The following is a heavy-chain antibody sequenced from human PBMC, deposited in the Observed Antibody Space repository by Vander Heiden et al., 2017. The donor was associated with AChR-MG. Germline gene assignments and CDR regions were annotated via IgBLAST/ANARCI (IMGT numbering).Heavy chain of an antibody. V-gene: IGHV3-23*01. D-gene: IGHD3-3*01. CDR2: ISGGGGSM. Sequence: EVQLLESGGGLVQPGGSLRLSCAASKFTFGNHAMAWLRQTPGKGLEWLSSISGGGGSMFYADSVKGRFTISRDNSNGTLYLQMSSLRAEDTAVYYCAKDLGMVAISYYFDQWGQGTMVTVS. CDR1: KFTFGNHA. CDR3: AKDLGMVAISYYFDQ. J-gene: IGHJ4*02.